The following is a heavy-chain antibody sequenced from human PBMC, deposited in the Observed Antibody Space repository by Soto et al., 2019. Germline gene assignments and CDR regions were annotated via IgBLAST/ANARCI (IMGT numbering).Heavy chain of an antibody. CDR3: ARDDCSSTSCYSRMDV. J-gene: IGHJ6*02. D-gene: IGHD2-2*01. CDR2: IIPIFGTA. V-gene: IGHV1-69*13. CDR1: GGTFSRYA. Sequence: SVKVSCKASGGTFSRYAISCVVQSALQGLDWMGGIIPIFGTANYAQKFQGRVTITADESTSTAYMELSSLRSEDTAVYYCARDDCSSTSCYSRMDVWGQGTTVTVSS.